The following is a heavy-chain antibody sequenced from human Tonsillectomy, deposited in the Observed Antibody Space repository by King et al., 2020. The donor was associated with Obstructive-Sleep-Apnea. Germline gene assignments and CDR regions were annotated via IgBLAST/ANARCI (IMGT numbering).Heavy chain of an antibody. J-gene: IGHJ4*02. CDR2: INGDGSST. CDR1: GFTFSSYW. Sequence: DVQLVESGGGLVQPGGSLRLSCAASGFTFSSYWMHWVRQAPGKGLVWVSRINGDGSSTDYADSVKGLFTISRDNAKNTLYLQMNSLRAEDTAVYYCARDFNYYGSGSSDYWGQGTLVTVSS. CDR3: ARDFNYYGSGSSDY. V-gene: IGHV3-74*01. D-gene: IGHD3-10*01.